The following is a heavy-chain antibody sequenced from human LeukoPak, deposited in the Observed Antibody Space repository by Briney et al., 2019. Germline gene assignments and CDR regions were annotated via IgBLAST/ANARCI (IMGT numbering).Heavy chain of an antibody. CDR3: ARDRSSSSCFDY. CDR2: IIPIFGTA. J-gene: IGHJ4*02. V-gene: IGHV1-69*01. CDR1: GGTFSSYA. Sequence: SVKVSCKASGGTFSSYAISWVRQALGQGLEWMGGIIPIFGTANYAQKFQGRVTITADESTSTAYMELSSLRSEDTAVYYCARDRSSSSCFDYWGQGTLVTVPS. D-gene: IGHD6-13*01.